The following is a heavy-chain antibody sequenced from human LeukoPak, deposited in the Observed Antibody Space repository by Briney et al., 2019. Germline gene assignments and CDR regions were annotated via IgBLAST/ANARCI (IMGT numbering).Heavy chain of an antibody. CDR1: GGSISSYY. Sequence: SETLSPTCTVSGGSISSYYWSWIRQPPGKGLEWIGYIYYSGSTNYNPSLKSRVTISVDTSKNQFSLKLSSVTAADTAVYYCARELGSGYSYGIFDYWGQGTLVTVSS. CDR2: IYYSGST. D-gene: IGHD5-18*01. J-gene: IGHJ4*02. CDR3: ARELGSGYSYGIFDY. V-gene: IGHV4-59*01.